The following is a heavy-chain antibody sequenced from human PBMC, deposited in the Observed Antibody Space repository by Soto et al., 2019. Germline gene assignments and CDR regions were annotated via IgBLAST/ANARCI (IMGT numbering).Heavy chain of an antibody. Sequence: SETLSLTCAVYGGSFSGYYWTWIRQPPGKGLEWIGEINHSGSTNYNPSLKSRVTISVDTSKNQLSLKLSTVTAADTAVYYCARGGGAYYTDVWGKGTTVTVSS. CDR3: ARGGGAYYTDV. CDR1: GGSFSGYY. V-gene: IGHV4-34*01. D-gene: IGHD1-26*01. J-gene: IGHJ6*03. CDR2: INHSGST.